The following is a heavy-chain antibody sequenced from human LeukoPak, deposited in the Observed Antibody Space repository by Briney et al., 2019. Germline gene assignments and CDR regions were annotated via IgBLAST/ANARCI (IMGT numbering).Heavy chain of an antibody. V-gene: IGHV3-30*02. CDR2: KRYDGSAT. CDR3: ARSEGGWAFDS. D-gene: IGHD6-19*01. Sequence: PGGSLRLSCAASGFTFSSYGMHWVRQAPGKGLEWVAFKRYDGSATYYADSVKGRFTISRDNSNSMLYLQMNSLRGEDTAVYYCARSEGGWAFDSWGQGTLVAVSS. CDR1: GFTFSSYG. J-gene: IGHJ4*02.